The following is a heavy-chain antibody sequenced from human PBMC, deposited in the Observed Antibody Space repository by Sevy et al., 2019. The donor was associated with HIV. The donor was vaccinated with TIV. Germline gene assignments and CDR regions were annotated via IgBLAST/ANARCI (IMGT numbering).Heavy chain of an antibody. J-gene: IGHJ4*02. V-gene: IGHV3-23*01. CDR3: AKHRQGGIAARIFDF. CDR2: LSGSGDTT. Sequence: GGSLRLSCATSGITFSNYAMSWVRQPPGKGLEWVSALSGSGDTTYYAPSVEGRFTISRDNSNNTLYLQMNSLRAGDTAVYYCAKHRQGGIAARIFDFWGQGTLVTVSS. CDR1: GITFSNYA. D-gene: IGHD6-6*01.